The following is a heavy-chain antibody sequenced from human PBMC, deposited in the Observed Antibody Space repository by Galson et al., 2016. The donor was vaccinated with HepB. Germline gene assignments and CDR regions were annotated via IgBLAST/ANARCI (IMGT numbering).Heavy chain of an antibody. V-gene: IGHV4-39*01. CDR2: IYYVGTT. D-gene: IGHD3-22*01. Sequence: SETLSLTCTVSGGSISSYYWAWIRQPPGKGLEWIGTIYYVGTTYYNPSLKSRVTISVDTSRNQSSLKLSSVTAADTAVYSCARQGDYYDSSGYFDSWGRGTLVTVSS. J-gene: IGHJ4*02. CDR3: ARQGDYYDSSGYFDS. CDR1: GGSISSYY.